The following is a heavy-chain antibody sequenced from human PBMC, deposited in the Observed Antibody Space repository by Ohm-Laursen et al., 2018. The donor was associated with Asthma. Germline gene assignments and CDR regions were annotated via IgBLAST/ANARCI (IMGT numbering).Heavy chain of an antibody. J-gene: IGHJ4*02. CDR2: ISYDGSNK. CDR3: AREDRTEFDY. Sequence: SLRLSCSASGFTFSSCGMHWVRQAPGKGLEWVAVISYDGSNKYYADSVKGRFTISRDNSKNTLYLQMNSLRAEDTAVYYCAREDRTEFDYWGQGTLVTVSS. D-gene: IGHD1-14*01. V-gene: IGHV3-30*03. CDR1: GFTFSSCG.